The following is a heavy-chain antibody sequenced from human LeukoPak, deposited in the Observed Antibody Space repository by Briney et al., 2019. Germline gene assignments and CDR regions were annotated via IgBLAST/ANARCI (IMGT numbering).Heavy chain of an antibody. J-gene: IGHJ4*02. D-gene: IGHD6-13*01. CDR2: IYYSGST. Sequence: SETLSLTCTVSGGSISSYYWSWIRQPPGKGLEWIGSIYYSGSTYYNPSLKSRVTISVDTSKNQFSLKLSSVTAADTAVYYCAWQQLVLGPIDYWGQGTLVTVSS. V-gene: IGHV4-59*05. CDR3: AWQQLVLGPIDY. CDR1: GGSISSYY.